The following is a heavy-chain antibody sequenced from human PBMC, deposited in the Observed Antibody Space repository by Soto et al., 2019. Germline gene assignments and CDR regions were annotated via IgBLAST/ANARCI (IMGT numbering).Heavy chain of an antibody. CDR3: ARDPGKTTVTTSKDYYYYMDV. CDR2: IWYDGSNK. CDR1: EFTFSSYG. J-gene: IGHJ6*03. D-gene: IGHD4-4*01. V-gene: IGHV3-33*01. Sequence: GGSLRLSCAASEFTFSSYGMHWVLQAPGKGLEWVAVIWYDGSNKYYADSVKGRFTISRDNSKNTLYLQMNSLRAEDTAVYYCARDPGKTTVTTSKDYYYYMDVWGKGTTVTVSS.